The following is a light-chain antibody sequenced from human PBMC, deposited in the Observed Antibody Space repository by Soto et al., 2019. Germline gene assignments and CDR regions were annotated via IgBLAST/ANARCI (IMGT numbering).Light chain of an antibody. Sequence: DIVMTQSPLSLPVTPGEPASISCRSSQSILHRNGYKYLDWYLQKPGQSPQLLLYLGSYRASGVPDRFSGSGSGTHFTLTISRVEPEDVGVYYSVQALQTPRTVGEGTKVELK. V-gene: IGKV2-28*01. CDR2: LGS. CDR1: QSILHRNGYKY. CDR3: VQALQTPRT. J-gene: IGKJ4*02.